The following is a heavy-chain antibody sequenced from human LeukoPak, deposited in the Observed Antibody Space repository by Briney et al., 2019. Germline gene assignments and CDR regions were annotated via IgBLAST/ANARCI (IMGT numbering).Heavy chain of an antibody. D-gene: IGHD5-24*01. CDR2: IGIDSGNP. V-gene: IGHV3-48*01. Sequence: GGALRLSFAASGFTFSDYSMNWVRPAPGEGPEWISYIGIDSGNPNYADSVKGRFTISGDKAKNSLYLQMNSLRVEDTAVYYCARDYKYAFDNWGQGTLVTVSS. J-gene: IGHJ4*02. CDR1: GFTFSDYS. CDR3: ARDYKYAFDN.